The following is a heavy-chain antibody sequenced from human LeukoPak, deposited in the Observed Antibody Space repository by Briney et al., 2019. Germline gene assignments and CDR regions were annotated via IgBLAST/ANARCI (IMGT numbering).Heavy chain of an antibody. D-gene: IGHD3-22*01. CDR2: INPNSGGT. Sequence: ASVKVSCKASGYTFTGYYMHWVRQAPGQGREWMGWINPNSGGTNYAQKFQGRVTMTRDTSISTAYMEPSRLRSDDTAVYYCARDPEYYYDSSGYLVWGQGTLVTVSS. V-gene: IGHV1-2*02. CDR3: ARDPEYYYDSSGYLV. J-gene: IGHJ4*02. CDR1: GYTFTGYY.